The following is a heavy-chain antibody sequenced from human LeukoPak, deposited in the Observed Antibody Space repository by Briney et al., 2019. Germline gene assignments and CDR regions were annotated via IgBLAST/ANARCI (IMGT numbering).Heavy chain of an antibody. Sequence: PGGSLRLSCTASGFTFGDYAMTWVRQAPGKGLEWVSAISNSGGSTYYADSVKGRFTISRDNSKNTLYLQMNSLRAEDTAVYYCAKTRGYTYGSGLNWFDPWGQGTLVTVSS. D-gene: IGHD5-18*01. CDR3: AKTRGYTYGSGLNWFDP. J-gene: IGHJ5*02. CDR2: ISNSGGST. V-gene: IGHV3-23*01. CDR1: GFTFGDYA.